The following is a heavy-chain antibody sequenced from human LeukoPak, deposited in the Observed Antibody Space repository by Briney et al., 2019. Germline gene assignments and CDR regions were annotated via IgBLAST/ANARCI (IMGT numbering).Heavy chain of an antibody. CDR2: INPNSGGT. J-gene: IGHJ4*02. CDR3: ARFDRDRYFDY. Sequence: ASVKVSCKASEYTFTGYYMHWVRQAPGQGLEWMGRINPNSGGTNYTQKFQGRVTMTRDTSISTAYMELSRLRSDDTAVYYCARFDRDRYFDYWGQGTLVTVSS. D-gene: IGHD3-22*01. V-gene: IGHV1-2*06. CDR1: EYTFTGYY.